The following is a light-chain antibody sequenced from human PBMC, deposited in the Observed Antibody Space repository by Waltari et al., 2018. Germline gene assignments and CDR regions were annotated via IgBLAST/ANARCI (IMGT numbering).Light chain of an antibody. Sequence: DFVMTQSPEFLAVSLGERATINCKSSQSVLYSPNSKNYLAWYQQKPGQPPKLLMYWASTRESGVPGRVSGSGSGTDFTLTISSLQAEDVAVYYCHQYSTTPWTFGQGTKVEI. CDR3: HQYSTTPWT. V-gene: IGKV4-1*01. CDR1: QSVLYSPNSKNY. CDR2: WAS. J-gene: IGKJ1*01.